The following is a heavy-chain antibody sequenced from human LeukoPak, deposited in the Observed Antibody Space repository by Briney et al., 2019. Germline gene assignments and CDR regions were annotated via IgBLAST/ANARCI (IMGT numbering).Heavy chain of an antibody. V-gene: IGHV3-23*01. CDR1: GFTFSSYA. CDR2: ISDSGGST. D-gene: IGHD4-17*01. CDR3: AKDGEDGDYPGY. Sequence: PGGSLRLSCAASGFTFSSYAMSWVRQAPGKGLEWVSAISDSGGSTYYADSVKGRFTISRDNSKNTLYLQMNSLRAEDTAVYYCAKDGEDGDYPGYWGQGTLVTVSS. J-gene: IGHJ4*02.